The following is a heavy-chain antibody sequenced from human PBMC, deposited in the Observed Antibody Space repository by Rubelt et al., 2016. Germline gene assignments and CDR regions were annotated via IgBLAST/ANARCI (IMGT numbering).Heavy chain of an antibody. J-gene: IGHJ4*02. Sequence: QLQLQESGPGLVKPSETLSLTCTVSGGSISSSSYYWGWIRQPPGKGLEWIGSIHYSGNTYYNPSLKSRVTISGDTSKDPFSRKLRSVPAADTAVYYWARHIHTTFGGVIEGPSRFDYWGQGTLVTVSS. D-gene: IGHD3-16*02. CDR2: IHYSGNT. V-gene: IGHV4-39*01. CDR1: GGSISSSSYY. CDR3: ARHIHTTFGGVIEGPSRFDY.